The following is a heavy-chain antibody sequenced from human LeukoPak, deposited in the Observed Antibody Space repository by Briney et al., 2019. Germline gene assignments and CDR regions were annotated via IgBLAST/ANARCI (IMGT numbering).Heavy chain of an antibody. CDR3: ARAPGQQPDFGY. CDR1: GGSISSGDYY. Sequence: SETLSLTCTVSGGSISSGDYYWSWIRQPPGKGLEWIGYIYYSGSTYYNPSLKSRVTISVDTSKNQFSLKLSSVTAADTAVYYCARAPGQQPDFGYWGQGTLVTVSS. V-gene: IGHV4-30-4*01. D-gene: IGHD6-13*01. CDR2: IYYSGST. J-gene: IGHJ4*02.